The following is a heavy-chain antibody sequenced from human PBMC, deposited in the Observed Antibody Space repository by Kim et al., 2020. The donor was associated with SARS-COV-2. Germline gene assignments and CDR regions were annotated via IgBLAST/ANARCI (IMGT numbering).Heavy chain of an antibody. J-gene: IGHJ6*02. D-gene: IGHD3-10*01. CDR2: ISNDGTNT. V-gene: IGHV3-30*18. Sequence: GGSLRLSCAASGFKFVNYDIHWVRQAPGKGLEWVAVISNDGTNTIYADSVKGRITVSRDNSKDTLHLQMNSLRFEDTAVYYCAKEPYPKWFGLNTGSHFYLMDVWGQGTTVIVSS. CDR3: AKEPYPKWFGLNTGSHFYLMDV. CDR1: GFKFVNYD.